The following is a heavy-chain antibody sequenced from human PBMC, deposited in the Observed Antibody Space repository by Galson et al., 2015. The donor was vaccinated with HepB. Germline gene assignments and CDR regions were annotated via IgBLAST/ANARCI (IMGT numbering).Heavy chain of an antibody. CDR1: GYSFNNYW. Sequence: QSGAEVKKPGESLKISCQASGYSFNNYWIGWVHQKPGKGLEWMGIIYPHDSDARYSPSFQGQVTISADKSNTTAYLQWGSLQASDTAMYYCARRGKLAPLDYWGQGTLVTVSS. V-gene: IGHV5-51*07. J-gene: IGHJ4*02. CDR3: ARRGKLAPLDY. D-gene: IGHD1-1*01. CDR2: IYPHDSDA.